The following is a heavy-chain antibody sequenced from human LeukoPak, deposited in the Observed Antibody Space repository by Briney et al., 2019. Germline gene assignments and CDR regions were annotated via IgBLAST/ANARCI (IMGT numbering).Heavy chain of an antibody. D-gene: IGHD3-22*01. CDR3: ASYYYDSSGYYYLIY. J-gene: IGHJ4*02. V-gene: IGHV4-59*01. Sequence: SETLSLTCTVSGGSISSYYWSWIRQPPGKGLEWIGYIYYSGSTNYNPSLKSRVTISVDTSKNQFSLKLSSVTAADTAVYYCASYYYDSSGYYYLIYWGQGTLVTVSS. CDR2: IYYSGST. CDR1: GGSISSYY.